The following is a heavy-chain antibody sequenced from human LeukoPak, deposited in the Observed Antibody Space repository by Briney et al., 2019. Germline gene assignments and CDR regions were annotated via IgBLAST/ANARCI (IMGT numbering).Heavy chain of an antibody. Sequence: SVKVSCKASGFTFTSSAMQWVRQARGQRLEWIGWIVVGSGNTNYAQKFQERVTITRDMSTSTAYMELSSLRSEDTAVYYCAADAGHYGDALGRFDYWGQGTLVTVSS. CDR2: IVVGSGNT. CDR3: AADAGHYGDALGRFDY. CDR1: GFTFTSSA. J-gene: IGHJ4*02. V-gene: IGHV1-58*02. D-gene: IGHD4-17*01.